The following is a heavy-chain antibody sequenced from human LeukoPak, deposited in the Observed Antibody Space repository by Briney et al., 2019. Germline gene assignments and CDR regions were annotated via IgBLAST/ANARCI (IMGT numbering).Heavy chain of an antibody. CDR3: ARWYYVNAFYI. J-gene: IGHJ3*02. D-gene: IGHD2/OR15-2a*01. Sequence: ASVKVSCKASGYTFTGHYMRWVRQAPGQGLEWMGWINPNSGGTKYAQKFQGSVTMSTDTSISTAYMELTRLRSDDTAVYYCARWYYVNAFYIWCQGTMVTVSS. V-gene: IGHV1-2*02. CDR2: INPNSGGT. CDR1: GYTFTGHY.